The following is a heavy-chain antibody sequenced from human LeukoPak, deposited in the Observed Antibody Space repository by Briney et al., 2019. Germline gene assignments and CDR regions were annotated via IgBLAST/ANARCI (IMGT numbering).Heavy chain of an antibody. Sequence: SVKVSCKASGGTFSSYAISWVRQAPGQGLEWMGGIIPIFGTANCAQKFQGRVTITADESTSAAYMELSSLRSEDTAVYYCASLPPYSGYDTAPDYFDYWGQGTLVTVSS. CDR2: IIPIFGTA. CDR3: ASLPPYSGYDTAPDYFDY. J-gene: IGHJ4*02. D-gene: IGHD5-12*01. CDR1: GGTFSSYA. V-gene: IGHV1-69*01.